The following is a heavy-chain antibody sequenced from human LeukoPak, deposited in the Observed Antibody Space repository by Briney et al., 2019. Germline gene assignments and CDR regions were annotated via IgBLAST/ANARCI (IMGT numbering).Heavy chain of an antibody. CDR3: ARGPRFLPKVFDY. V-gene: IGHV1-8*01. D-gene: IGHD2/OR15-2a*01. J-gene: IGHJ4*02. CDR2: MNPNSGNT. Sequence: GASVKVSCKASGYTFTSYDIDWVRQATGQGLEWMGWMNPNSGNTGYAQKFQGRVTMTRNTSISTAYMELSSLRSEDTAVYYCARGPRFLPKVFDYWGQGTLVTVSS. CDR1: GYTFTSYD.